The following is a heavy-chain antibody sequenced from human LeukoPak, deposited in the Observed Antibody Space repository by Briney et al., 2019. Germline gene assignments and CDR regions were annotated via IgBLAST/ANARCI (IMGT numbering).Heavy chain of an antibody. CDR3: ARSMGIAARSYYYYGMDV. D-gene: IGHD6-6*01. J-gene: IGHJ6*02. CDR1: GYTFNTFG. CDR2: IIPIFGTA. Sequence: ASVKVSCKASGYTFNTFGVAWVRQAPGQGLEWMGGIIPIFGTANYAQKFQGRVTITADESTSTAYMELSSLRSEDTAVYYCARSMGIAARSYYYYGMDVWGQGTTVTVSS. V-gene: IGHV1-69*13.